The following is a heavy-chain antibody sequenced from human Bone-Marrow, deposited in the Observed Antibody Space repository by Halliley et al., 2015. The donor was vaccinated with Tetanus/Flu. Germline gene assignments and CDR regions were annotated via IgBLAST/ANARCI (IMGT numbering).Heavy chain of an antibody. D-gene: IGHD2-2*02. V-gene: IGHV3-23*01. Sequence: ADSVRGRFTISRDNSKNTLFLQMNSLRADDTAVYYCAKDVAERYYSSTSCYRVASFYGMDVWGQGTPVTVSS. J-gene: IGHJ6*02. CDR3: AKDVAERYYSSTSCYRVASFYGMDV.